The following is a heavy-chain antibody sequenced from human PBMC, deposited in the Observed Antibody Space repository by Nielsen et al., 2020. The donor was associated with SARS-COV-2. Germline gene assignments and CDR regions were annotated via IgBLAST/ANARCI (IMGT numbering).Heavy chain of an antibody. V-gene: IGHV5-10-1*01. J-gene: IGHJ5*02. CDR2: IDPSDSYT. Sequence: GESLKISCKGSGYSFTSYWISWVRQMPGKGLEWMGRIDPSDSYTNYSPSFQGHVTISADKSISTAYLQWSSLKASDTAMYYCARHDDHYYDSSGYLNWLDPWGQGTLVTVSS. CDR3: ARHDDHYYDSSGYLNWLDP. CDR1: GYSFTSYW. D-gene: IGHD3-22*01.